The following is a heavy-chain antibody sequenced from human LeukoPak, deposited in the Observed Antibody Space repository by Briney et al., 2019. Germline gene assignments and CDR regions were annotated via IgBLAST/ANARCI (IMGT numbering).Heavy chain of an antibody. D-gene: IGHD3-22*01. CDR1: GFTFSSYA. V-gene: IGHV3-30*04. CDR3: ARDPRGPTTYDSSARDSLDY. J-gene: IGHJ4*02. Sequence: GGSLRLSCAASGFTFSSYAMHWVRQAPGKGLEWLAVILYDGSMQYYAESMKGRLTISRDNSRNTVYMQMSSLRTEDTAVYYCARDPRGPTTYDSSARDSLDYWGQGTLVTVSS. CDR2: ILYDGSMQ.